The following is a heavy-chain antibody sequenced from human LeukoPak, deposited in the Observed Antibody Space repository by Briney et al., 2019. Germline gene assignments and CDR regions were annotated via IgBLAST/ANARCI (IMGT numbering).Heavy chain of an antibody. J-gene: IGHJ4*02. V-gene: IGHV3-53*01. D-gene: IGHD1-26*01. Sequence: GGSLRLSCAASGFTVSSNYMSWVRQAPGKGLEWVSVIYSGGSTYYADSVKGRFTISRDNAKDTLYLQMNSLRAEDTAVYYCARQRSRYFLDHWGQGTLVTVSS. CDR2: IYSGGST. CDR1: GFTVSSNY. CDR3: ARQRSRYFLDH.